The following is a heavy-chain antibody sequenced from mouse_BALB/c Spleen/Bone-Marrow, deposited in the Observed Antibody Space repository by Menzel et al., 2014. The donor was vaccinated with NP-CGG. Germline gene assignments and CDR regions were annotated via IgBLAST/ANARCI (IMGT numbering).Heavy chain of an antibody. Sequence: EVQLQQSGTDLVKPGASVKLSCTASGFNIKDTYMHWVKQRPEQGLDWIGRIDPASGNIQYDPKFQGRAAITADTSFNTAYLQLSGLSSEDTAVYYCASLTGTFDYWGQGPLSQSPQ. CDR2: IDPASGNI. V-gene: IGHV14-3*02. D-gene: IGHD4-1*01. CDR3: ASLTGTFDY. CDR1: GFNIKDTY. J-gene: IGHJ2*01.